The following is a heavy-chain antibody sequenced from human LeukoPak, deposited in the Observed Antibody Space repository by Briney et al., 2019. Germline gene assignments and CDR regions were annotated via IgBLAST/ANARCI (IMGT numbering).Heavy chain of an antibody. D-gene: IGHD3-22*01. CDR1: GHSISSGYY. V-gene: IGHV4-38-2*01. CDR2: IYHSGST. CDR3: ARRPDSSGYQYYFDY. J-gene: IGHJ4*02. Sequence: PSETLSLTCAVSGHSISSGYYWGWIRQPPGKGLEWIGSIYHSGSTYYNPSLKSRVTISVDTSKNQFSLKLSSVTAADTAVYYCARRPDSSGYQYYFDYWGQGTLVTVSS.